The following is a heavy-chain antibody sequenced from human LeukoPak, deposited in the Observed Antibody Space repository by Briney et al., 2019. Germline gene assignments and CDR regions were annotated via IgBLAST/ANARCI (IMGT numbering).Heavy chain of an antibody. CDR2: IYHSGNT. V-gene: IGHV4-59*01. CDR3: ARGFDYGGSPYYYYYAMDV. Sequence: SETLSLTCTVSGDSINTNYWTWIRQPPGEGLEWIGGIYHSGNTNYNPSLKSRVSISVDTSKNQFSLDLSSVTAADTAVFYCARGFDYGGSPYYYYYAMDVWGQGTTVTVSS. CDR1: GDSINTNY. J-gene: IGHJ6*02. D-gene: IGHD4-23*01.